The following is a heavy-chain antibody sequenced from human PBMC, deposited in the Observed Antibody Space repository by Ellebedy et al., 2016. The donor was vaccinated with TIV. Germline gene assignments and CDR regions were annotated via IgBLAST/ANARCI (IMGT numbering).Heavy chain of an antibody. Sequence: GGSLRLSCKASGYNFATYWIGWLRQTPGKGLEWMGIIFPLDSDTRYSPSFQGQVTISADRTLNTASLQWSSLRASDTAMYYCARSLAGYGYIDSWGQGTLVNVSS. CDR2: IFPLDSDT. V-gene: IGHV5-51*01. J-gene: IGHJ4*02. D-gene: IGHD5-12*01. CDR3: ARSLAGYGYIDS. CDR1: GYNFATYW.